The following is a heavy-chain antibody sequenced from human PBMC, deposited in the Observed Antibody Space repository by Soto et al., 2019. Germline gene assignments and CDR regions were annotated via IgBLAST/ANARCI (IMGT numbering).Heavy chain of an antibody. J-gene: IGHJ4*02. D-gene: IGHD3-22*01. CDR2: ISGSGGST. CDR1: GFTFSSLA. CDR3: AKDQITYYYDSSGFV. V-gene: IGHV3-23*01. Sequence: PGGSLRLSFAASGFTFSSLAMSWVRQAPGKGLEWVSAISGSGGSTYYADSVKGRFTISRDNSKNTLYLQMSSLRAEDTVIYYCAKDQITYYYDSSGFVWGQGTLVTVS.